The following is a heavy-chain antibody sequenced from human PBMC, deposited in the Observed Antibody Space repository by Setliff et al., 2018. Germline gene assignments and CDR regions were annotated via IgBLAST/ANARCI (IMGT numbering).Heavy chain of an antibody. CDR2: IKQDGSEK. Sequence: PGGSLSLSCAASGFIFSNYWMSWVRQAPGKGLEWVANIKQDGSEKYYVDSVKGRFTISRDNAKNSLYLQMNSLRAEDTAVYYCARYLPLDNYYYYGMDVWVQGTTVTVSS. CDR3: ARYLPLDNYYYYGMDV. V-gene: IGHV3-7*01. J-gene: IGHJ6*02. CDR1: GFIFSNYW. D-gene: IGHD3-3*01.